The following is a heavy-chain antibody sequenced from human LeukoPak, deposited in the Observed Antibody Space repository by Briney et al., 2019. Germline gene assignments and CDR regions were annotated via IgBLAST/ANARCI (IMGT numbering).Heavy chain of an antibody. Sequence: GGSLRLSCAASGFTFSSYGMSWVRQAPGKGLEWVSAISGSGGSTYYADSVKGRFTISRDNSKNTLYLQMNSLRAEDTAVYYCAKVGCSSTSCPPSLLDYWGQGTLVTVSS. CDR3: AKVGCSSTSCPPSLLDY. V-gene: IGHV3-23*01. J-gene: IGHJ4*02. CDR2: ISGSGGST. D-gene: IGHD2-2*01. CDR1: GFTFSSYG.